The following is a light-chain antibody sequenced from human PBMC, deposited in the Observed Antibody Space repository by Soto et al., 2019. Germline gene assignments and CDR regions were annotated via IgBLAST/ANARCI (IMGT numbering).Light chain of an antibody. J-gene: IGKJ3*01. CDR2: GAS. V-gene: IGKV3-20*01. CDR3: QLYGNSPPIFT. CDR1: QSVTTSY. Sequence: EIVLTQSPGTLSLSPGERATLSCRASQSVTTSYLAWYQHKPGQAPRLLIYGASSRATGIPDRFSGSGSGTDFTLTISGLEPEVFAVYYCQLYGNSPPIFTFGPGTRVDI.